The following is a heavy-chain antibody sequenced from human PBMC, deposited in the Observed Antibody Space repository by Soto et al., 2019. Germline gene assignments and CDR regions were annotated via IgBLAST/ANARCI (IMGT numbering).Heavy chain of an antibody. V-gene: IGHV4-39*01. Sequence: SETLSLTCTVSGGSISSSSYYWGWIRQPPGKGLEWIGSIYYSGSTYYNPSLKSRVTISVDTSKNQFSLKLSSVTAADTAVYYCARRAVSSFYYGSGSYYTPFDYWGQGTLVTVSS. CDR3: ARRAVSSFYYGSGSYYTPFDY. CDR1: GGSISSSSYY. J-gene: IGHJ4*02. D-gene: IGHD3-10*01. CDR2: IYYSGST.